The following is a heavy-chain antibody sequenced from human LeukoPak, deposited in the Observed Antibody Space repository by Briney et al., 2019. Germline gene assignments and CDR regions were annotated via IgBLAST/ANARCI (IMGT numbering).Heavy chain of an antibody. CDR2: IYHSGSP. J-gene: IGHJ4*02. Sequence: SETLSLTCAVSGYSISSGYYWGWIRQPPGKGLEWIGSIYHSGSPYYNPSLKSRVTISLDTPKNQFSLKLSSVTAADTAVYFCARNFFWSGYYFDYWGQGTLVTVSS. D-gene: IGHD3-3*01. CDR3: ARNFFWSGYYFDY. CDR1: GYSISSGYY. V-gene: IGHV4-38-2*01.